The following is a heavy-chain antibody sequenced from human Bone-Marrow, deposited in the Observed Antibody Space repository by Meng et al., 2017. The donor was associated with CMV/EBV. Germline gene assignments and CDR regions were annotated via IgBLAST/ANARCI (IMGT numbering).Heavy chain of an antibody. CDR1: GFTFDSYV. J-gene: IGHJ6*02. Sequence: GGSLRLSCAASGFTFDSYVMNWVRQAPGKGLEWVSGIGRGGGSTYYADSVKGRFTISRDNSKNTLFLQMNSLTAEDTAVYYCAKVTAPGDYYYFYGMDVWGQGTTVTVSS. CDR3: AKVTAPGDYYYFYGMDV. V-gene: IGHV3-23*01. D-gene: IGHD2-21*02. CDR2: IGRGGGST.